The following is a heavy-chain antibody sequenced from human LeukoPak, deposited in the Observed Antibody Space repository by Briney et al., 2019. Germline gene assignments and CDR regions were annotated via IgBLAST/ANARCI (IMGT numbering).Heavy chain of an antibody. D-gene: IGHD5-24*01. V-gene: IGHV4-39*01. J-gene: IGHJ4*01. CDR2: IYSRDLT. CDR1: GGSFDSSYC. Sequence: SETLSLNCTVSGGSFDSSYCWNWVRQPPGKGLEWVGTIYSRDLTYYNPSLTSRVTISADTSKNMFSLRLTSVTAADTAVYYCARGADDYKLGNFWGHRILVTVFS. CDR3: ARGADDYKLGNF.